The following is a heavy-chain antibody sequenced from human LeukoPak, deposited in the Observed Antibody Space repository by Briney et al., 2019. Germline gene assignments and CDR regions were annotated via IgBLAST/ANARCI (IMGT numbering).Heavy chain of an antibody. CDR3: AKGVFLVHMYFDY. V-gene: IGHV3-30*18. Sequence: AGGSLRLSCAASGFTFSSYGMHWVRQAPGKGLEWVAVISYDGSNKYYADSVKGRFTISRDNSKNTLYLQMNSLRAEDTAVYYCAKGVFLVHMYFDYWGQGTLVTVSS. CDR2: ISYDGSNK. CDR1: GFTFSSYG. D-gene: IGHD2/OR15-2a*01. J-gene: IGHJ4*02.